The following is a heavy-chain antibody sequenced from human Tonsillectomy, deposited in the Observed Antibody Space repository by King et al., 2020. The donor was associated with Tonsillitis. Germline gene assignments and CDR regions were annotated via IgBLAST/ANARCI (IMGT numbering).Heavy chain of an antibody. Sequence: VQLVQSGGGLVKPGGSLRLSCAASGFTFSSHTMNWVRQAPGKGLEWVSSITSSGSYIYYADSVKGRFPISRDNAKNSVYLQMTSLGAEDMAVYYCARVYSGYANGVYFDYWGQEALVTVSS. D-gene: IGHD5-12*01. V-gene: IGHV3-21*01. J-gene: IGHJ4*02. CDR1: GFTFSSHT. CDR2: ITSSGSYI. CDR3: ARVYSGYANGVYFDY.